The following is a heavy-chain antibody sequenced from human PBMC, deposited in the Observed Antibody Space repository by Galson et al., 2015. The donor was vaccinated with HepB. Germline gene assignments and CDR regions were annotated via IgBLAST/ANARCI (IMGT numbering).Heavy chain of an antibody. Sequence: SETLSLTCTVSGGSVISGSHYWSWIRQPPGKGLEWIGYIYYTGSTNYNPSLKSRVTISLDTSKNQFSLKLNSVTAADTAVYYCARDVVYYDNSGYSYWGQGTLVTVSS. CDR2: IYYTGST. J-gene: IGHJ4*02. CDR3: ARDVVYYDNSGYSY. V-gene: IGHV4-61*01. CDR1: GGSVISGSHY. D-gene: IGHD3-22*01.